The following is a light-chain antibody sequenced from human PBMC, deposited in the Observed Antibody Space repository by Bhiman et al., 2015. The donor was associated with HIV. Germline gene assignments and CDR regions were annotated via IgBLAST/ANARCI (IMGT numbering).Light chain of an antibody. CDR3: QAWDSSTEVV. V-gene: IGLV3-1*01. CDR1: KLGDKY. J-gene: IGLJ2*01. CDR2: QDS. Sequence: SYELTQPPSVSVSPGQTASITCSADKLGDKYACWYQQKPGQSPVLVIYQDSKRPSGIPERFSGSNSGNTATLTISGTQAMDEADYYCQAWDSSTEVVFGGGTKLTVL.